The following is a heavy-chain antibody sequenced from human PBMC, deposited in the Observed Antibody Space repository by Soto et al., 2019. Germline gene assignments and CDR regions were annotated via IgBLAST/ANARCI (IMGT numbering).Heavy chain of an antibody. V-gene: IGHV5-51*01. Sequence: GESLKISCKGSGYSFTSYWIGWVRQMPGKGLEWMGIIYPGDSDTRYSPSFQGQVTISADKSISTAYLQWSSLKASDTAMYYCASPRNLYSSSWYAFDIWGQGTMVTVS. CDR3: ASPRNLYSSSWYAFDI. D-gene: IGHD6-13*01. CDR2: IYPGDSDT. CDR1: GYSFTSYW. J-gene: IGHJ3*02.